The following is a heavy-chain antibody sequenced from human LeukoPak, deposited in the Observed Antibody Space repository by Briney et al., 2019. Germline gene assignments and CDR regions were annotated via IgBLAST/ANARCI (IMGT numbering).Heavy chain of an antibody. Sequence: GGSLRLSCAASGFTFDDYTMHWVRQAPGKGLEWVSLISWDGGSTYYADSVKGRFTISRDNSKNSLYLQMNSLRTEDTALYCCAKDRGERNVGAPTFDYWGQGTLVTVSS. CDR2: ISWDGGST. V-gene: IGHV3-43*01. D-gene: IGHD1-26*01. CDR3: AKDRGERNVGAPTFDY. CDR1: GFTFDDYT. J-gene: IGHJ4*02.